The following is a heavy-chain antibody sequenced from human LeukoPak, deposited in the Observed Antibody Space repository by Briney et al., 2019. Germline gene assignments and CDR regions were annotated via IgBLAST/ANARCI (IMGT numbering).Heavy chain of an antibody. CDR3: ASSSGYYAEAFDY. D-gene: IGHD3-22*01. V-gene: IGHV1-69*05. J-gene: IGHJ4*02. CDR2: IIPIFGTA. CDR1: GGTFSSYA. Sequence: SVKVSCKASGGTFSSYAISWVRQAPGQGLGWMGGIIPIFGTANYAQKFQGRVTITTDESTSTAYMELSSLRSEDTAVYYCASSSGYYAEAFDYWGQGTLVTVSS.